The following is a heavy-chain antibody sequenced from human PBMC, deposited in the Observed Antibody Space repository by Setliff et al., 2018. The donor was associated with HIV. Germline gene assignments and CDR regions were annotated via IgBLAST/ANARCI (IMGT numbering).Heavy chain of an antibody. CDR2: IYYSGST. Sequence: SETLSLTCTVSDGSISRYYWTWIRQPLGKALEWIGYIYYSGSTNYNPSLKNRVTLSVDTSMNQFSLKLRSVTAADTAIYYCASLHRIADFDYWGQGTLVTVSS. V-gene: IGHV4-59*01. J-gene: IGHJ4*01. CDR1: DGSISRYY. D-gene: IGHD6-13*01. CDR3: ASLHRIADFDY.